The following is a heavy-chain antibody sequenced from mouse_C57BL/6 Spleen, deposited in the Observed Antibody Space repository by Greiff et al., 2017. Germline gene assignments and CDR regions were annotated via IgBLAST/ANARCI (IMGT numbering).Heavy chain of an antibody. J-gene: IGHJ2*01. V-gene: IGHV1-76*01. Sequence: QVQLQQSGAELVRPGASVKLSCKASGYTFTDYYINWVKQRPGQGLEWIARIYPGSGNTYYNEKFKGKATLTAEKSSSTAYMQLSSLTSEDSAVYFCASGERGFDYWGQGTTLTVSS. CDR2: IYPGSGNT. CDR3: ASGERGFDY. CDR1: GYTFTDYY.